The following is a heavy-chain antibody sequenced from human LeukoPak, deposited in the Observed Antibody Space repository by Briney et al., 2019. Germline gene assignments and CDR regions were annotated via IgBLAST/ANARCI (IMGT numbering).Heavy chain of an antibody. V-gene: IGHV4-59*01. Sequence: TSETLSLSCTVSGGSISSYYWGSIRQPPGKVLEWIGYIYYSGRTNYNPSLKSRVTISVDTSKNQFSLERSSVTAADTAVYYCARAPDYATYYFDYWGQGTLVTVSS. CDR3: ARAPDYATYYFDY. J-gene: IGHJ4*02. D-gene: IGHD4-17*01. CDR1: GGSISSYY. CDR2: IYYSGRT.